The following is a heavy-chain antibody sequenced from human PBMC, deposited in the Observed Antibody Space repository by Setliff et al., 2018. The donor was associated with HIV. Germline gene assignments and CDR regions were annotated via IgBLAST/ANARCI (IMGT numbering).Heavy chain of an antibody. CDR2: IYYHGST. CDR3: TRRFEKWLAFDY. D-gene: IGHD6-19*01. CDR1: GGSISSTNYF. Sequence: SETLSLTCTVSGGSISSTNYFWGWIRQPPGKGLEWIGTIYYHGSTYYNPSLRSRVSISVDTSTNQFSLSLASVTAADTAVYYCTRRFEKWLAFDYWGQGTLVTVSS. J-gene: IGHJ4*02. V-gene: IGHV4-39*01.